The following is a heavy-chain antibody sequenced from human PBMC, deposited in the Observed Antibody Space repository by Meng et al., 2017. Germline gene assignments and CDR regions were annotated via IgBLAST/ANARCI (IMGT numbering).Heavy chain of an antibody. CDR2: IKSKTDGGTT. J-gene: IGHJ3*02. V-gene: IGHV3-15*01. CDR3: VLVGATYAFDI. CDR1: GFTFSNAW. Sequence: GESLKISCAASGFTFSNAWMSWVRQAPGKGLEWVGRIKSKTDGGTTDYAAPVKGRFTISRDDSKNTLYLQMNSLRAEDTAVYYCVLVGATYAFDIWGQGTMVTVSS. D-gene: IGHD1-26*01.